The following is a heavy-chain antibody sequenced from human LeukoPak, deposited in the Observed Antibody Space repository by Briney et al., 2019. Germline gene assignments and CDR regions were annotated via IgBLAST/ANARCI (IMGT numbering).Heavy chain of an antibody. CDR1: GGTFSSYA. D-gene: IGHD1-26*01. Sequence: RASVKVSCKASGGTFSSYAISWVRQAPGQGLEWMGGIIPIFGTANYAQKFQGRVTITADESTSTAYMELSSLRSEDTAVYYCARGIGIVGATYYFDYWGQGTLVTVSS. V-gene: IGHV1-69*13. J-gene: IGHJ4*02. CDR2: IIPIFGTA. CDR3: ARGIGIVGATYYFDY.